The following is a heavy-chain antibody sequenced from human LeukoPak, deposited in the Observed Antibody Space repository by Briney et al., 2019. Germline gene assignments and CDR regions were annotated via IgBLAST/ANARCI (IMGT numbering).Heavy chain of an antibody. V-gene: IGHV3-23*01. CDR3: AKTNGYYSD. J-gene: IGHJ4*02. CDR2: ISGSGGTT. D-gene: IGHD3-22*01. CDR1: GFTFSSYG. Sequence: GGSLRLSCAASGFTFSSYGMTWVRQAPGKGLEWVSGISGSGGTTYYADSVKGRFSISRDNSKNSLSLQVSSLRAEDTAVYYCAKTNGYYSDWGQGTLVTVSS.